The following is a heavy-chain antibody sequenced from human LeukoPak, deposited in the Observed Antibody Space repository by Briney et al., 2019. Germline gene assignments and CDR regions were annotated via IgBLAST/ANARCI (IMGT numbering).Heavy chain of an antibody. CDR3: ARDSPSTIGAAGDV. Sequence: SETLSLTCTVSGGSISSGDYYWSWIRQPPGKGLEWIGYIYYSGSTYYNPSLKSRVTISVDTPKNQFSLKLNSVTAADTAVYYCARDSPSTIGAAGDVWGKGTTVTVSS. D-gene: IGHD6-13*01. CDR2: IYYSGST. CDR1: GGSISSGDYY. V-gene: IGHV4-30-4*01. J-gene: IGHJ6*04.